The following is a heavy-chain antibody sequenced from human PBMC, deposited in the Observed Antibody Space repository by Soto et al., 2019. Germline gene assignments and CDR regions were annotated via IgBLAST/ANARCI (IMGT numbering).Heavy chain of an antibody. J-gene: IGHJ4*02. CDR1: GLNFDDYA. CDR2: ITWNGDNV. V-gene: IGHV3-9*01. D-gene: IGHD1-26*01. CDR3: VKDGKWDFPHGDPFDH. Sequence: GGSLRLSCAASGLNFDDYAMHWVRQVPGKGLEWVSGITWNGDNVAYADSVKGRFTISRDNAKSTLYPQMNSLRVEDTALYYCVKDGKWDFPHGDPFDHWGQGTLVTVSS.